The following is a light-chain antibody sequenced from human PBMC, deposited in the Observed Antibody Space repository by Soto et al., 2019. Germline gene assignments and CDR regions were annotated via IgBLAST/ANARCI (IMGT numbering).Light chain of an antibody. CDR3: QSYGSSLRV. J-gene: IGLJ3*02. V-gene: IGLV1-40*01. CDR2: GNS. Sequence: QSVLTQPPSVSGAPGQRVTISCTGSSSNIGAGYDVHWYQQLPGTAPKLLIYGNSKRPSGVPDRFSGSKSGTSASLAIPGLQDEDDDDYCCQSYGSSLRVFGGGTKLTVL. CDR1: SSNIGAGYD.